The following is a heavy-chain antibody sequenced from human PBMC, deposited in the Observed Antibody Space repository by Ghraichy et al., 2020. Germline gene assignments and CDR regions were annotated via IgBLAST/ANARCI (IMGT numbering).Heavy chain of an antibody. CDR1: GGSFSGYY. V-gene: IGHV4-34*01. CDR3: ARGSSSWYISRSGYYYMDV. Sequence: SETLSPTCAVYGGSFSGYYWSWIRQPPGKGLEWIGEINHSGSTNYNPSLKSRVTISVDTSKNQFSLKLSSVTAADTAVYYCARGSSSWYISRSGYYYMDVWGKGTTVTVSS. D-gene: IGHD6-13*01. CDR2: INHSGST. J-gene: IGHJ6*03.